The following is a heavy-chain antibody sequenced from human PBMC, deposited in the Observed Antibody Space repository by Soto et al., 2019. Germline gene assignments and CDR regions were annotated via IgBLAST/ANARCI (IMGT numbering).Heavy chain of an antibody. D-gene: IGHD6-13*01. V-gene: IGHV4-59*01. Sequence: PSETLSLTCTVSGGSISSYYWSWIRQPPGKGLEWIGYIYYSGSTNYNPSLKSRVTISVDTSKNQFSLKLSSVTAADTAVYYCARDSELANYFDYWGQGTLVTVSS. CDR1: GGSISSYY. CDR2: IYYSGST. CDR3: ARDSELANYFDY. J-gene: IGHJ4*02.